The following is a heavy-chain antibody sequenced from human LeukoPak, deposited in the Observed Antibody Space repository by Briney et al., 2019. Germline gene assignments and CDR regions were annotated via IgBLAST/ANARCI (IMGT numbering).Heavy chain of an antibody. Sequence: GGSLRLSCAASGFTVRNNYMSWVRQAPGKGLEWVSLIYSGGSTYYADSVKGRFTISRDNSKNTLYLQMNSLRAEDTAVYYCARDAAGFDYWGQGTLVTVSS. D-gene: IGHD6-19*01. CDR2: IYSGGST. CDR1: GFTVRNNY. CDR3: ARDAAGFDY. J-gene: IGHJ4*02. V-gene: IGHV3-66*01.